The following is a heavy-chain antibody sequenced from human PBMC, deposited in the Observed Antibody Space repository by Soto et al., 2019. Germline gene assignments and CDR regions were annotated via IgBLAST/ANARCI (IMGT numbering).Heavy chain of an antibody. D-gene: IGHD4-17*01. V-gene: IGHV4-34*01. J-gene: IGHJ4*01. CDR3: ARVQYADYGKTRDY. CDR2: IYYIGST. CDR1: GGSFSGYY. Sequence: PSESLSLTCAVYGGSFSGYYWRWIRQPPGKGLEWIGEIYYIGSTNYNPSPKSRVTISEDTSKNQFSLKMTSVTAADTGVYYCARVQYADYGKTRDYGGQETLVTVS.